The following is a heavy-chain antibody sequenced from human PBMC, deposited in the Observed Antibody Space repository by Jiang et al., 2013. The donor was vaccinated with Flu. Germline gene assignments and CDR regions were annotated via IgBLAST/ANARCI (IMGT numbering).Heavy chain of an antibody. D-gene: IGHD3-22*01. CDR3: AKLTDFFDGSGNFDY. V-gene: IGHV3-23*01. J-gene: IGHJ4*02. CDR1: GFTFSSYA. CDR2: LSGNGDGK. Sequence: QLLESGGALVQPGGSLRLSCAASGFTFSSYAMSWVRQAPGKGLEWVSALSGNGDGKYYADSVKGRFTISRDNSKNTLYLQMNSLRAEDTAVYYCAKLTDFFDGSGNFDYWGQGTLVTVSS.